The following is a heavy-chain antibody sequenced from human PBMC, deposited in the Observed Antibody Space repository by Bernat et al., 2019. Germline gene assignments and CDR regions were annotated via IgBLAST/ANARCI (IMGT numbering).Heavy chain of an antibody. Sequence: QVQLQESGPGLVKPSETLSLTCAVYGGSFSGYYWSWIRQPPGKGLEWIGEINHSGSTNYNPSLKSRVTISVDTSKNQFSLKLSSVTAADTAVYYCARGPRVLLWFGESGNNWFDPWGQGTLVTVSS. J-gene: IGHJ5*02. CDR3: ARGPRVLLWFGESGNNWFDP. CDR1: GGSFSGYY. CDR2: INHSGST. V-gene: IGHV4-34*01. D-gene: IGHD3-10*01.